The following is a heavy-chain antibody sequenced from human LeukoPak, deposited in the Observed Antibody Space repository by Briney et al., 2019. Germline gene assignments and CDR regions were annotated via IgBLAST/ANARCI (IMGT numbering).Heavy chain of an antibody. Sequence: GGSLTLSCAASGFAFSNYWMSWVRQAPGKGLEWAANIKQDGSEKYYLDYVKGRFTSSRDDAKIPLYLHMYTLRAEDTVVYYCARAFSDFAAYFDCWGQGTLVTVCS. CDR2: IKQDGSEK. CDR1: GFAFSNYW. J-gene: IGHJ4*02. CDR3: ARAFSDFAAYFDC. V-gene: IGHV3-7*01. D-gene: IGHD2-21*02.